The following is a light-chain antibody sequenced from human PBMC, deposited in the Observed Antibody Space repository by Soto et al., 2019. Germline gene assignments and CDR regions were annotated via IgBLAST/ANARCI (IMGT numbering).Light chain of an antibody. Sequence: EIVMTQSPATPSLSPGERPTLSCRASQSVSSNLAWYQKKPGQAPRLLLYGASTRATGIPARFSGSGSGTDFTLTISSLQPDDFANYYCQQYESYSPLTFGGGTKVDIK. CDR1: QSVSSN. J-gene: IGKJ4*01. CDR2: GAS. CDR3: QQYESYSPLT. V-gene: IGKV3-15*01.